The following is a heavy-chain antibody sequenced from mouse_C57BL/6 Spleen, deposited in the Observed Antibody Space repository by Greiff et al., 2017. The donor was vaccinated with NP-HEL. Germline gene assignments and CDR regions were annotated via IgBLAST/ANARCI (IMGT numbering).Heavy chain of an antibody. CDR1: GFTFSSYT. J-gene: IGHJ2*01. CDR3: ARRDSSGYLYYFDY. D-gene: IGHD3-2*02. Sequence: EVKLMESGGGLVKPGGSLKLSCAASGFTFSSYTMSWVRQTPEKRLEWVATISGGGGNTYYPDSVKGRFTISRDNAKNTLYLQMSSLRSEDTALYYCARRDSSGYLYYFDYWGQGTTLTVSS. CDR2: ISGGGGNT. V-gene: IGHV5-9*01.